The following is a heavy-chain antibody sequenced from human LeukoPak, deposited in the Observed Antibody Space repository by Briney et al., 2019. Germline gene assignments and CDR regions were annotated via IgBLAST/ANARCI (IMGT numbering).Heavy chain of an antibody. Sequence: PAGTLRLSCAASGFTFSSYEMNWVRQAPGKGLEWVSYISNSGSTIYYADSVKGRFTISRDNAKNSLYLQMNSLRAGDTAVYYCARGGGSYKDAFDIWGQGTMVTVSS. J-gene: IGHJ3*02. CDR3: ARGGGSYKDAFDI. CDR1: GFTFSSYE. CDR2: ISNSGSTI. V-gene: IGHV3-48*03. D-gene: IGHD1-26*01.